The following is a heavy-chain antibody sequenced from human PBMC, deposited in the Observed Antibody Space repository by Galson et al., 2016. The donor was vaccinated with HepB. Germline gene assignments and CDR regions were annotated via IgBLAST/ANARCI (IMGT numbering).Heavy chain of an antibody. Sequence: SLRLSCAASGFSLSNYWMDWVRQAPGKGLEWVAAIWHDGTNKYYVDSVKGRFTISRDDSKNTVYMQMNSLRVEDTAVYYCARLFGGDHSGSGSRFDPWGQGTLVTVSS. J-gene: IGHJ5*02. CDR1: GFSLSNYW. CDR2: IWHDGTNK. D-gene: IGHD3-10*01. V-gene: IGHV3-33*08. CDR3: ARLFGGDHSGSGSRFDP.